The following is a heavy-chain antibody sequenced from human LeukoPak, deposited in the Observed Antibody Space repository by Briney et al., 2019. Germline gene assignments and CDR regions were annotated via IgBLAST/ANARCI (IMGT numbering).Heavy chain of an antibody. CDR2: ISSSSSTI. Sequence: SGGSLRLSCAASGFTFSSYSMNWVRQAPGKGLEWVSYISSSSSTIYYADSVKGRFTISRDNAKNSLYLQMNSLRAEDTAVYYCARDLGSRLLEWLSACYFDYWGQGTLVTVSS. J-gene: IGHJ4*02. CDR3: ARDLGSRLLEWLSACYFDY. V-gene: IGHV3-48*01. D-gene: IGHD3-3*01. CDR1: GFTFSSYS.